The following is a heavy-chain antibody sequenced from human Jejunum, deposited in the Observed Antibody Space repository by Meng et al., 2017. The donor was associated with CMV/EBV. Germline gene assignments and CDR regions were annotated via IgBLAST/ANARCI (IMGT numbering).Heavy chain of an antibody. CDR3: ARGAPWTDYDY. D-gene: IGHD3/OR15-3a*01. V-gene: IGHV3-23*01. CDR2: IGASGGST. Sequence: LSFAPPRFTFRTSAMCWVRQTPGKGLEWVSGIGASGGSTYYADSVKGRFTISRDNINNILYLQMHSLRADDTAVYYCARGAPWTDYDYWGQGTLVTVSS. CDR1: RFTFRTSA. J-gene: IGHJ4*02.